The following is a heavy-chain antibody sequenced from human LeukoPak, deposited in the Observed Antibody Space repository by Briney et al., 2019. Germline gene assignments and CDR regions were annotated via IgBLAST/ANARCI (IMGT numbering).Heavy chain of an antibody. V-gene: IGHV4-39*01. CDR2: IYYSGST. CDR1: GGSISSSSYY. CDR3: ARHSNSSPPGY. D-gene: IGHD6-6*01. Sequence: SETLSLTCTVSGGSISSSSYYWGWIRQPPGKGLEWIGSIYYSGSTYYNPSLKSRVTISVDTSKNQFSLKLSSVTAADTAAYYCARHSNSSPPGYWGQGTLVTVSS. J-gene: IGHJ4*02.